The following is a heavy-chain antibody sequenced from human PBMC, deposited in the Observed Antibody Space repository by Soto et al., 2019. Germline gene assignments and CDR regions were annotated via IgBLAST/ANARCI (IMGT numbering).Heavy chain of an antibody. J-gene: IGHJ6*02. D-gene: IGHD3-3*01. V-gene: IGHV3-21*01. CDR1: GFTFSSYS. Sequence: PGGSLRLSCAASGFTFSSYSMNWVRQAPGKGLEWVSSISSSSSYIYYADSVKGRFTISRDNAKNSLYLQLNSLRAEDTAVYYCARVLRFLEWFHYYYGMDVWGQGTTVTVSS. CDR3: ARVLRFLEWFHYYYGMDV. CDR2: ISSSSSYI.